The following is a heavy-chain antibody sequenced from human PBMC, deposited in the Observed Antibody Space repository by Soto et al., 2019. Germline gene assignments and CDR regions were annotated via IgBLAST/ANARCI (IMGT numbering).Heavy chain of an antibody. CDR2: ISGSGGST. Sequence: WWSMEISCASSGLTFKISAVSGFRQAPGKGLGWVSAISGSGGSTYYADSVKGRFTISRDNSKNTLYLQMNSLRAEDTAVYYCAKIQRRHYYDSSGYSRALDYWGQGTLVTVSS. V-gene: IGHV3-23*01. CDR3: AKIQRRHYYDSSGYSRALDY. J-gene: IGHJ4*02. CDR1: GLTFKISA. D-gene: IGHD3-22*01.